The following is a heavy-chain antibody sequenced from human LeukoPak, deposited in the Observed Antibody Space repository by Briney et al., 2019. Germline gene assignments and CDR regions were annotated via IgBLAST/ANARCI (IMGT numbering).Heavy chain of an antibody. CDR3: AKDRTRQAY. CDR2: INEDGSDK. V-gene: IGHV3-7*03. CDR1: GLTFSNYW. D-gene: IGHD3-3*01. Sequence: GGSLRLSCAASGLTFSNYWMSWVRQTPGKGLEWVANINEDGSDKYYVDSLKGRFTISRDNAKNSLYLQMNSLRAEDTALYYCAKDRTRQAYWGQGTLVTVSS. J-gene: IGHJ4*02.